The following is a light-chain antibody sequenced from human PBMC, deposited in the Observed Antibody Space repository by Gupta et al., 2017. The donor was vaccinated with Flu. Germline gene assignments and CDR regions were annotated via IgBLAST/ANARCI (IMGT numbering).Light chain of an antibody. J-gene: IGKJ2*02. CDR1: QSIANY. V-gene: IGKV1-39*01. Sequence: GDRVTITCRASQSIANYLNWYQQKPGKAPKLLIYAASSLQSGVPSRFSGSGSGPDFTLTLSGLQPEDFATCYCQQSYSTPGTFGQGTKLEIE. CDR3: QQSYSTPGT. CDR2: AAS.